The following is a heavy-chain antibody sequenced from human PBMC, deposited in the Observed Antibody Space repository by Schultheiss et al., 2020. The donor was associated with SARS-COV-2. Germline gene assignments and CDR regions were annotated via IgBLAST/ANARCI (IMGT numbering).Heavy chain of an antibody. CDR1: GFTFSTYA. CDR3: AKCPVAITGYFDY. V-gene: IGHV3-7*03. D-gene: IGHD6-19*01. CDR2: IKQDGSEK. Sequence: GGSLRLSCAASGFTFSTYAMHWVRQTPGKGLEWVANIKQDGSEKYYMDSVKGRFTISRDNAKNSLYLQMNSLRAEDTALYYCAKCPVAITGYFDYWGQGTMVTVSS. J-gene: IGHJ4*02.